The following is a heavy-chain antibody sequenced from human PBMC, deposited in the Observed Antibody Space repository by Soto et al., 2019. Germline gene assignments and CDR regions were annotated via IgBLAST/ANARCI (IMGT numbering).Heavy chain of an antibody. D-gene: IGHD3-9*01. V-gene: IGHV4-59*01. Sequence: KTSETLSLTCTVSGGSISNYYWTWVRQPPGKGLEWIGYVYYSGSTNYNPSLESRVTISIDASKNQFSLKMKSVTAADTAVYYCVRDYLLTGFDPWGQGALVTVPS. J-gene: IGHJ5*02. CDR1: GGSISNYY. CDR2: VYYSGST. CDR3: VRDYLLTGFDP.